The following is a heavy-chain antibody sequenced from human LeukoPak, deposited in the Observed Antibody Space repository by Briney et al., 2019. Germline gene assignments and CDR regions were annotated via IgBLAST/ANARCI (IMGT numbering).Heavy chain of an antibody. V-gene: IGHV3-23*01. Sequence: PGGSLRLSCAASGFTFSSYAMSWVRQAPGKGLEWVSAISGSGGSTYYADSVKGRFTISRDNSKNTLYLQMNSLRAEDTAVYYCAKQSGGYYYYYMDVWGKGTTVTVSS. D-gene: IGHD2-15*01. CDR3: AKQSGGYYYYYMDV. CDR1: GFTFSSYA. CDR2: ISGSGGST. J-gene: IGHJ6*03.